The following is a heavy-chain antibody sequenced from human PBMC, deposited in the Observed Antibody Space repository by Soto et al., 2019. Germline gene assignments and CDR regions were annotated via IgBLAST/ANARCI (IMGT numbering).Heavy chain of an antibody. J-gene: IGHJ6*02. V-gene: IGHV1-24*01. Sequence: ASVKVSCKVSGYTLTELSMHCVRQAPGKGLEWMGGFDPEDGETIYAQKFQGRVTMTEDTSTDTAYMELSSLRSEDTAVYYCATASTMVRGAIFYYYYGMDVWGQGTTVTVSS. D-gene: IGHD3-10*01. CDR3: ATASTMVRGAIFYYYYGMDV. CDR1: GYTLTELS. CDR2: FDPEDGET.